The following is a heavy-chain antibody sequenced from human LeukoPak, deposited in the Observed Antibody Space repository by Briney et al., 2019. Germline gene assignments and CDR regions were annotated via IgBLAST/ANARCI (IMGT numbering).Heavy chain of an antibody. D-gene: IGHD5-18*01. J-gene: IGHJ3*02. Sequence: SVNVSYKASGGTFSIYAISWVRQAPGQGLEWMGGIIPIFGTANYAQKFQGRVTITTDESTSTAYMELSSLRSEDTAVYYCARDTAMDAFDIWGQGTMVTVSS. CDR3: ARDTAMDAFDI. V-gene: IGHV1-69*05. CDR1: GGTFSIYA. CDR2: IIPIFGTA.